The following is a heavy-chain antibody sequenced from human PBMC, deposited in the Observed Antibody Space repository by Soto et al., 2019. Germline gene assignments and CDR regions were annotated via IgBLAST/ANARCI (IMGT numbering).Heavy chain of an antibody. J-gene: IGHJ6*02. D-gene: IGHD3-10*01. V-gene: IGHV3-48*02. CDR2: ISRSSTGI. Sequence: EVQLVESGGGLVQPGGSLRLSCAASGFTFSMYSMSWFSQAPGKGLEWVSYISRSSTGIHYADSVKGRFTISRDGATNSMPLQMNSLRDGDTAGYYCARAVTWGLDVWGQETTV. CDR1: GFTFSMYS. CDR3: ARAVTWGLDV.